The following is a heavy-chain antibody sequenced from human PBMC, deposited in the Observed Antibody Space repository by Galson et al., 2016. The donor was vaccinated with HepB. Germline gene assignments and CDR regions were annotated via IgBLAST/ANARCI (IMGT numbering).Heavy chain of an antibody. J-gene: IGHJ3*02. Sequence: SLRLSCAASGFSFTSYGMHWVRQAPGKGLEWVAVIWHDGSNKYYRDSVKGRFTISRDNSKNTLTLRMNSLTADDTAVYYCMRGVHTSGYCDVFDIWGQGTMVTVSA. CDR3: MRGVHTSGYCDVFDI. V-gene: IGHV3-33*01. CDR2: IWHDGSNK. D-gene: IGHD6-25*01. CDR1: GFSFTSYG.